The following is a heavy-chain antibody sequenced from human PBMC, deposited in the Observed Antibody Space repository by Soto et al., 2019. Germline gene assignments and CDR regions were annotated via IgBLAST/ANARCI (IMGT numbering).Heavy chain of an antibody. Sequence: GGSLRLSCAASGFTFSNYGMHWVRQAPGKGLEWVAFIWYDGGNKYYAESVKGRFTISRDNSKNTLYLQMNSLRAEDTAVYYCARDGDVNTGFGKDYWGQGTLVTVSS. CDR1: GFTFSNYG. CDR2: IWYDGGNK. D-gene: IGHD3-16*01. V-gene: IGHV3-33*01. J-gene: IGHJ4*02. CDR3: ARDGDVNTGFGKDY.